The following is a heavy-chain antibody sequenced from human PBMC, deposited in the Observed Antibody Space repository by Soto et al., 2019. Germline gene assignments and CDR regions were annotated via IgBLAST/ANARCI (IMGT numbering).Heavy chain of an antibody. CDR3: ARGEFSGGVVVPAGDPRVGMDV. Sequence: GGSLRLSCAASGFTFSSYSMNWVRQAPGKGLEWVSYISSSSSTIYYADSVKGRFTISRDNAKNSLYLQMNSLRAEDTAVYYCARGEFSGGVVVPAGDPRVGMDVWAHGT. V-gene: IGHV3-48*01. J-gene: IGHJ6*02. D-gene: IGHD2-2*01. CDR2: ISSSSSTI. CDR1: GFTFSSYS.